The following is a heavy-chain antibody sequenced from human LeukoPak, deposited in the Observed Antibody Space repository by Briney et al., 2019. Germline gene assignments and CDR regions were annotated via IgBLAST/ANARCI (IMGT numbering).Heavy chain of an antibody. CDR1: GYTFTSYG. CDR2: IIPIFGTA. D-gene: IGHD1-26*01. V-gene: IGHV1-69*13. Sequence: SVKVSCKASGYTFTSYGISWVRQAPGQGLEWMGGIIPIFGTANYAQKFQGRVTITADESTSTAYMELSSLRSEDTAVYYCARDPLGGSRGFDYWGQGTLVTVSS. J-gene: IGHJ4*02. CDR3: ARDPLGGSRGFDY.